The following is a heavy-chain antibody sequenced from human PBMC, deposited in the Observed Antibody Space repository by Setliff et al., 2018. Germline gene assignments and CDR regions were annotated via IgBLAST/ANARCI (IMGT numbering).Heavy chain of an antibody. Sequence: SVKVSCKASGGTFSRYAISWVRQAPGQGLEWMGGIIPIFGTANYAQKFQGRVTITADESPSTVYMELSSLRSEDTAVYYCARLPHTPNWNYRREVFDYWGQGTLVTVSS. D-gene: IGHD1-7*01. CDR3: ARLPHTPNWNYRREVFDY. CDR2: IIPIFGTA. J-gene: IGHJ4*02. CDR1: GGTFSRYA. V-gene: IGHV1-69*13.